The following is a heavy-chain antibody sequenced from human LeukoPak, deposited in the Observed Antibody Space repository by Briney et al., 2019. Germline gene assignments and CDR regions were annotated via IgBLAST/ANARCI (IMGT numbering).Heavy chain of an antibody. CDR2: ISYDGSNK. D-gene: IGHD3-3*01. CDR1: GFTFSSYA. CDR3: ARGRYDFWSGYYGIYFDY. J-gene: IGHJ4*02. V-gene: IGHV3-30-3*01. Sequence: PGRSLRLSCAASGFTFSSYAMHWVRQAPGKGLAWVAVISYDGSNKYYADSVKGRFTISRDNSKNTLYLQMNSLRAEDTAVYYCARGRYDFWSGYYGIYFDYWGQGTLVTVSS.